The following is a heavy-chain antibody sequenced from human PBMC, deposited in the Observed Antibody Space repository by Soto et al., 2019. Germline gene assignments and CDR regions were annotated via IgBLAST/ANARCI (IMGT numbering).Heavy chain of an antibody. D-gene: IGHD2-2*01. CDR3: ARHRDCSSTSCYLYYYYYMDV. J-gene: IGHJ6*03. CDR1: GGSISSSSYY. V-gene: IGHV4-39*01. CDR2: IYYSGST. Sequence: TLSLTCTVSGGSISSSSYYWGWIRQPPGKGLEWIGSIYYSGSTYYNPSLKSRVTISVDTSKNQFSLKLSSVTAADTAVYYCARHRDCSSTSCYLYYYYYMDVWGKGTTVTVSS.